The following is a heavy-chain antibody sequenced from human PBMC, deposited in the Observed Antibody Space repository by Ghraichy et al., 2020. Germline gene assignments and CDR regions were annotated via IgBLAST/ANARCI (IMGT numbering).Heavy chain of an antibody. Sequence: SETLSLTCTVSGGSVSGNYWSWIRQSPGREPEWIGLIQYTGFTHYNPSLKSRVTMLVDMSRDQFSLTLTSMTAADTAVYYCARGVGYRDGPTRQGFDYWGQGILVTVSA. CDR3: ARGVGYRDGPTRQGFDY. V-gene: IGHV4-59*02. J-gene: IGHJ4*02. CDR2: IQYTGFT. CDR1: GGSVSGNY. D-gene: IGHD1-26*01.